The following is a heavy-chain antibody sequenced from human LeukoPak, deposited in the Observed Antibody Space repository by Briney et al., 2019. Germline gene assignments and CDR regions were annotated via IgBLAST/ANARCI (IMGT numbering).Heavy chain of an antibody. J-gene: IGHJ5*02. CDR2: INHSGST. V-gene: IGHV4-34*01. D-gene: IGHD2-21*02. CDR1: GGSFSGYY. Sequence: PSETLSLTCAVYGGSFSGYYWSWIRQPPGKGLEWIGEINHSGSTNYNPYLKSRVTISVDTSKNQFSLKLSSVTAADTAVYYCARQYCGGDCYPAAYNWFDPRGQGTLVTVSS. CDR3: ARQYCGGDCYPAAYNWFDP.